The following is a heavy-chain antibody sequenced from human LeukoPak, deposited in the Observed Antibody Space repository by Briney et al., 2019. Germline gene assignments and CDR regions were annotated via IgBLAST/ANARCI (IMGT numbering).Heavy chain of an antibody. V-gene: IGHV3-7*01. J-gene: IGHJ4*02. CDR3: ARGRFNYDSSGYSSFYH. CDR1: GFTFSSYA. CDR2: IKEDGSEK. Sequence: GGSLRLSCAASGFTFSSYAMHWVRQAPGKGLEWVANIKEDGSEKYYVDSVKGRFTISRDNAKNSLYLQMNSLRAEDSAVYYCARGRFNYDSSGYSSFYHWGQGTLVTVSS. D-gene: IGHD3-22*01.